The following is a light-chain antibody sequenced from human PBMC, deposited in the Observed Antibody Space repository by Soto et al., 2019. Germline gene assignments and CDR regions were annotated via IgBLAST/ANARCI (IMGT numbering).Light chain of an antibody. J-gene: IGLJ1*01. CDR1: SSDVGDNNY. CDR3: SSYTSSSTLYV. CDR2: DVT. Sequence: QSVLTQPASVSGSPGQSITISCTGTSSDVGDNNYVSWYQQHPGKAPKLMIYDVTHRPSGISNRFSGSKSGNTASLTISGLQAEDEVDYYCSSYTSSSTLYVFGTGTKLTVL. V-gene: IGLV2-14*01.